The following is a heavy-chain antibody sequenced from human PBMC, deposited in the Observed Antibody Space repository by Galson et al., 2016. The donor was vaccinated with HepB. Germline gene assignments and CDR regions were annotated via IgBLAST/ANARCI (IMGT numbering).Heavy chain of an antibody. V-gene: IGHV3-23*01. CDR1: GFTFSNYA. J-gene: IGHJ5*02. Sequence: SLRVSCAASGFTFSNYAMSWVRQAPGKGLEWVSSISGSGDTTYDADAVRGRFTISRDNSRNTLSLQMDSLRAEDSAIYYCAKGNIVQVPASPYAWGQGALVTVSS. CDR2: ISGSGDTT. D-gene: IGHD2-2*01. CDR3: AKGNIVQVPASPYA.